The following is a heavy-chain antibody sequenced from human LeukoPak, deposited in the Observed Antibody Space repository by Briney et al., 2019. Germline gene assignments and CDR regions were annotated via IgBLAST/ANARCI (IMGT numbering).Heavy chain of an antibody. CDR3: ARDPQYCSGGSCYSFDY. D-gene: IGHD2-15*01. V-gene: IGHV3-21*01. J-gene: IGHJ4*02. CDR2: ITSSSSYI. Sequence: GGSLRLSCAASGFTFSTYSMNWVRQAPGKGLEWVSSITSSSSYIYYADSVKGRFTISRDNAKNSLYLQMNSLRAEDTAVYYCARDPQYCSGGSCYSFDYWGQGTLVTVSS. CDR1: GFTFSTYS.